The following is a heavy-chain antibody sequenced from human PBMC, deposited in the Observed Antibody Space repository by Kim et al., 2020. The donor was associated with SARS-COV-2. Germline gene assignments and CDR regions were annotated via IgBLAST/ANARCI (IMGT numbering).Heavy chain of an antibody. V-gene: IGHV3-30-3*01. CDR1: GFTFSSYA. CDR3: AREGLYYDILTGYYTPVGAYGMDV. D-gene: IGHD3-9*01. J-gene: IGHJ6*02. CDR2: ISYDGSNK. Sequence: GGSLRLSFAASGFTFSSYAMHWVRQAPGKGLEWVAVISYDGSNKYYADSVKGRFTISRDNSKNTLYLQMNSLRAEDTAVYYCAREGLYYDILTGYYTPVGAYGMDVWGQGTTVTVSS.